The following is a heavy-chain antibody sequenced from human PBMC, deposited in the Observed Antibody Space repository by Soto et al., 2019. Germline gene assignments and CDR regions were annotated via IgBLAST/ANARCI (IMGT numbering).Heavy chain of an antibody. V-gene: IGHV4-31*03. CDR3: GRDVVEPRGKAFDI. CDR1: GGSISSGDYY. CDR2: IYYSGST. Sequence: QVQLQESGPGLVKPSQTLSLTCTVSGGSISSGDYYWTWIRQHPGKGLEWIGHIYYSGSTDYNPSLDRRIAISVDTSANQASRKLSAVTAADKDVYYCGRDVVEPRGKAFDIWGQGTMVTVSS. J-gene: IGHJ3*02.